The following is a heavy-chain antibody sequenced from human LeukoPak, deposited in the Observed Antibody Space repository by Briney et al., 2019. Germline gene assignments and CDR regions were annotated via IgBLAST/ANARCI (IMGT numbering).Heavy chain of an antibody. Sequence: SETLSLTCAVYGGSFSGYYRSWIRQPPGKGLEWIGEINHSGSSNYNPSLKSRVTISVDTSKNQFSLKLTSVTAADTAVYYCARPVPSRLGWFDPWGQGTLVTVSS. CDR2: INHSGSS. CDR1: GGSFSGYY. CDR3: ARPVPSRLGWFDP. D-gene: IGHD1-1*01. J-gene: IGHJ5*02. V-gene: IGHV4-34*01.